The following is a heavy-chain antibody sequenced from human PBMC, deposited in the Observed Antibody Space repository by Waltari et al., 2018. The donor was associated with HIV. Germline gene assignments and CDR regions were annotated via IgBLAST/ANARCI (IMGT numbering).Heavy chain of an antibody. Sequence: QVQLVQSGAEVKKPGASVKVSCKASGYTFTSYGISWVRQAPGQGREWMGWISAYKGNTNDAQKLQGRVTMTPDTSTSTAYMELRSLRSDDTAVYYCARGDRYYDFWSVYYYYYGMDVWGQGTTVTVSS. CDR1: GYTFTSYG. CDR3: ARGDRYYDFWSVYYYYYGMDV. J-gene: IGHJ6*02. D-gene: IGHD3-3*01. V-gene: IGHV1-18*01. CDR2: ISAYKGNT.